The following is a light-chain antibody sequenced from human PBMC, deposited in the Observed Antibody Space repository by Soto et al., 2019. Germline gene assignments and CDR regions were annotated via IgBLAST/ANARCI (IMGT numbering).Light chain of an antibody. J-gene: IGLJ1*01. Sequence: QSALTQPPSVSGAPGQRVTISCSGGSSNLGAGYDVQWYRQFPGTAPKLPIYANSVRPSGVPDRFSGSKSGTSASLAITGLQAEDEADYYCQSYDSSLIVSKVFGTGTKVTVL. CDR3: QSYDSSLIVSKV. CDR1: SSNLGAGYD. CDR2: ANS. V-gene: IGLV1-40*01.